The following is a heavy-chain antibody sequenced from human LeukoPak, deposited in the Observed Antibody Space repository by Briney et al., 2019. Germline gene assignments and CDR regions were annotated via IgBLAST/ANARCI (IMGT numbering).Heavy chain of an antibody. J-gene: IGHJ4*02. CDR3: ASEGIAVAGSDY. V-gene: IGHV4-38-2*01. CDR1: GYSISSGYY. CDR2: IYHSGST. D-gene: IGHD6-19*01. Sequence: PSETLSLTCAVSGYSISSGYYWGWIRQPPGKGLEWIGSIYHSGSTYYNPSLKGRVTISVDTSKNQFSLKLSSVTAADTAVYYCASEGIAVAGSDYWGQGTLVTVSS.